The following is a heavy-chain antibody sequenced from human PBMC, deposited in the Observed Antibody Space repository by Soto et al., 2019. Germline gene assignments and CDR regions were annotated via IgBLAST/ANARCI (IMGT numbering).Heavy chain of an antibody. CDR3: ARVLDYVWGSYRYLYFDY. CDR1: GGSISSYY. CDR2: IYYSGST. Sequence: PSETLSLSCTGSGGSISSYYWIWARQPPAKGLEWIGYIYYSGSTNYNPSLKSRVTISVDTSKNQFSLKLSSVTAADTAVYYCARVLDYVWGSYRYLYFDYWGQGTLVTVS. V-gene: IGHV4-59*01. J-gene: IGHJ4*02. D-gene: IGHD3-16*02.